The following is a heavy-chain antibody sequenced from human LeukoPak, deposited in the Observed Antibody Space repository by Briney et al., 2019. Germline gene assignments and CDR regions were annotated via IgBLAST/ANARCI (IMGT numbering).Heavy chain of an antibody. CDR2: INHSGST. CDR1: GFTVSSNY. CDR3: ARGYNWFDP. Sequence: GSLRLSCAASGFTVSSNYMSWIRQPPGKGLEWIGEINHSGSTNYNPSLKSRVTISVDTSKNQFSLKLSSVTAADTAVYYCARGYNWFDPWGQGTLVTVSS. J-gene: IGHJ5*02. V-gene: IGHV4-34*01.